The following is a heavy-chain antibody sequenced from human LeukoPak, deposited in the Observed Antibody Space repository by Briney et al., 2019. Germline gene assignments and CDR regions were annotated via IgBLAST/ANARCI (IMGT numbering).Heavy chain of an antibody. CDR2: IIPIFGTA. Sequence: GGSLRLSCAASGFTFSSYAMSWVRQAPGQGLEWMGGIIPIFGTANYAQKFQGRVTITADESTSTAYMELSSLRSEDTAVYYCARDIVVVAATHSNWFDPWGQGTLVTVSS. V-gene: IGHV1-69*01. J-gene: IGHJ5*02. D-gene: IGHD2-15*01. CDR1: GFTFSSYA. CDR3: ARDIVVVAATHSNWFDP.